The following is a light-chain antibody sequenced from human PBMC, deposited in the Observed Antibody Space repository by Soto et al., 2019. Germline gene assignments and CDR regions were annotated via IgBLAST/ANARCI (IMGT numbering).Light chain of an antibody. CDR1: SSDVGAYNR. V-gene: IGLV2-11*01. CDR2: DVY. Sequence: QSALTQPRSMSGSPGQSVTISCTGSSSDVGAYNRVSWYQKHPDEAPKLMIYDVYKRPSGVPERFSGSESGDTASLTISGLRTEDEADYFCCSYAGSYTWVCGTGTKVTV. J-gene: IGLJ1*01. CDR3: CSYAGSYTWV.